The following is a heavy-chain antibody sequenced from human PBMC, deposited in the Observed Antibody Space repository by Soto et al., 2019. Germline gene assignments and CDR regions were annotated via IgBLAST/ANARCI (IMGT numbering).Heavy chain of an antibody. CDR2: INPIFGTP. J-gene: IGHJ4*02. V-gene: IGHV1-69*06. Sequence: GGSVKVCFKACGGAFSSYAISWVRQAPGQGLEWMGGINPIFGTPHYAQKYQGRVTITADTFTNTAYMELTRLTSYDTAVYFCAREGRHFDYWGQGTLVTVSS. CDR3: AREGRHFDY. CDR1: GGAFSSYA.